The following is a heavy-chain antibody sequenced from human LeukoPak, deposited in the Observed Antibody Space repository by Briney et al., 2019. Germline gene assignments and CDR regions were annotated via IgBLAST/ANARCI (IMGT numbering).Heavy chain of an antibody. CDR1: GFTFSSYA. Sequence: GGSLRLSCAASGFTFSSYAMSWVRQAPGKGLEWVSAISGSGGSTYYADSVKGRFTISRDNSKNTLYLQMNSLRAEDTAVYYCARGYRASAYSSSSGDAFDIWGQGTMVAVSS. D-gene: IGHD6-6*01. J-gene: IGHJ3*02. CDR3: ARGYRASAYSSSSGDAFDI. V-gene: IGHV3-23*01. CDR2: ISGSGGST.